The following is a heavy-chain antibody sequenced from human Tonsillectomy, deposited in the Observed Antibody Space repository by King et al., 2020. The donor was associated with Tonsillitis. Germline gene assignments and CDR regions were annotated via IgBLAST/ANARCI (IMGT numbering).Heavy chain of an antibody. J-gene: IGHJ4*02. CDR2: INPNSDGT. Sequence: VQLVQSGAEVKKPGASVKVSCKASGYSFTDYYIHWVRQAPGQGLEWMGWINPNSDGTNYAQNFQGRVTMTRDTSISTTYMELRRLRSDDTAVYYCARDNGPFCTSATCSSPSDYWGQGALVTVS. D-gene: IGHD2-2*01. V-gene: IGHV1-2*02. CDR3: ARDNGPFCTSATCSSPSDY. CDR1: GYSFTDYY.